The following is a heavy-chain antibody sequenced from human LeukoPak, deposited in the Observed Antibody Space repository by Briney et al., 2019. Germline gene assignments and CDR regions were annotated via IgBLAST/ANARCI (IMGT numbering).Heavy chain of an antibody. Sequence: GGSLRLSCAASGFTFSSYSMNWVRQAPGKGLEWVSYISSSSSTIYYADSVKGRFTISRGNAKNSLYLQMNSLRAEDTAVYYCARATRYFDRGFDYWGQGTLVTVSS. CDR3: ARATRYFDRGFDY. D-gene: IGHD3-9*01. CDR2: ISSSSSTI. J-gene: IGHJ4*02. V-gene: IGHV3-48*01. CDR1: GFTFSSYS.